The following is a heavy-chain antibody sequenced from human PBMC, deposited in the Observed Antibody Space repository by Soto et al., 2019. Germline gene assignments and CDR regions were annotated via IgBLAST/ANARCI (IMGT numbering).Heavy chain of an antibody. CDR1: GFPFSRHW. J-gene: IGHJ4*02. CDR2: IKQDGSER. V-gene: IGHV3-7*01. D-gene: IGHD6-13*01. CDR3: ARGEGTASGTHS. Sequence: WSPRLSCSASGFPFSRHWLTWLRQAPGKGLERVVNIKQDGSERYFVDSVKGRFTISSDHAKNSMYLQMHSLRAEDAAVYYGARGEGTASGTHSWGQGX.